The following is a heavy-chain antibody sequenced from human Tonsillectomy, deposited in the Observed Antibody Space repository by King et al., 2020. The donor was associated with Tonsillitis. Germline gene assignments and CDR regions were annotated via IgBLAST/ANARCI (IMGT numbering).Heavy chain of an antibody. CDR2: MNPNRGNT. Sequence: QLVQSGAEVKKPGASVKVSCKASGYTFTSYDINWVRQATGQGLEWMGWMNPNRGNTGYAQKFQGRVTMTRNTSISTAYMELSSLRSEDTAVYYCARGSPYYGGNPFDYWGQGTLVTVSS. J-gene: IGHJ4*02. D-gene: IGHD4-23*01. CDR1: GYTFTSYD. V-gene: IGHV1-8*01. CDR3: ARGSPYYGGNPFDY.